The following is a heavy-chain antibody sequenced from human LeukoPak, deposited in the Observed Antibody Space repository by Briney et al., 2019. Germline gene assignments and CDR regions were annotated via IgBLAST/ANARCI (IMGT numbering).Heavy chain of an antibody. CDR1: GFTFSSYA. Sequence: GGSLRLSCAASGFTFSSYAMHWVRQAPGKGLEWVAFISYDGSNKYYADSVKGRFTISRDNSKNTLYLEMNSLRAEDTAVYYCAKDIGSYYDYWGQGILVTVSS. CDR2: ISYDGSNK. D-gene: IGHD3-10*01. V-gene: IGHV3-30*04. CDR3: AKDIGSYYDY. J-gene: IGHJ4*02.